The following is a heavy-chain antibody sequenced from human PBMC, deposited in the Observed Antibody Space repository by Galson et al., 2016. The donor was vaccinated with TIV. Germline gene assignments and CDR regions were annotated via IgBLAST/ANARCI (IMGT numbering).Heavy chain of an antibody. D-gene: IGHD4/OR15-4a*01. Sequence: SVKVSCKASGYPFSGYWIRWVRQAPGQGLEWMGWINTVNGNTDYAQKLQGRVTLTTDTSTSTAYMELRSLRSDDPAVYFDARVDSGGNHMHYWGQGTLVTVAS. CDR3: ARVDSGGNHMHY. CDR1: GYPFSGYW. J-gene: IGHJ4*02. CDR2: INTVNGNT. V-gene: IGHV1-18*04.